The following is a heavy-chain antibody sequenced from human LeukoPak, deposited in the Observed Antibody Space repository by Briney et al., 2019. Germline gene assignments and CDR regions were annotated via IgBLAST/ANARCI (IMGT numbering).Heavy chain of an antibody. D-gene: IGHD3-22*01. CDR2: IYTSGST. CDR1: GYSISSGYY. Sequence: PSETLSLTCTVSGYSISSGYYWGWIRQPAGKGLEWIGRIYTSGSTNYNPSLKSRVTISVDTSKNQFSLKLSSVTAADTAVYYCASMDSSGYYYAFDYWGQGTLVTVSS. J-gene: IGHJ4*02. V-gene: IGHV4-61*02. CDR3: ASMDSSGYYYAFDY.